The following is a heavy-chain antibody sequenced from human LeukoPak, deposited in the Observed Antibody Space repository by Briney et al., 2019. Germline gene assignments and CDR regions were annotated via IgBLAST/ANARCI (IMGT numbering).Heavy chain of an antibody. D-gene: IGHD2-8*01. CDR2: ISYDGSNK. CDR3: AREWSADY. J-gene: IGHJ4*02. CDR1: GFTFSSYA. Sequence: GGSLRLSCAASGFTFSSYAMRWVRQAPGKGLEWVAVISYDGSNKYYADSVKGRFTISRDNSKNTLYLQMNSLRAEDTAVYYCAREWSADYWGQGTLVTVSS. V-gene: IGHV3-30-3*01.